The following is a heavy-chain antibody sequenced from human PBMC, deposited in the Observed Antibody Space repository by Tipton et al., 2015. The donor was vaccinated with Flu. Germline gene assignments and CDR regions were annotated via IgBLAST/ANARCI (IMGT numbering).Heavy chain of an antibody. CDR1: GFTFSSDA. J-gene: IGHJ4*02. CDR2: ISGSGVST. Sequence: SLRLSCVDSGFTFSSDAMSWVRQAPGKGLEWLSTISGSGVSTYYADSVKGRFTISRDNSKNTLYLQMNSLRAEDTAVYYCARDPSEVYSYGLSPYDWGQGTLVTVSS. D-gene: IGHD5-18*01. CDR3: ARDPSEVYSYGLSPYD. V-gene: IGHV3-23*01.